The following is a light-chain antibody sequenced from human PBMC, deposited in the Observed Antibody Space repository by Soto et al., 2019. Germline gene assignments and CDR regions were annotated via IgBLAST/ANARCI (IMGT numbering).Light chain of an antibody. CDR2: EVS. Sequence: QSALTQPPSASGSPGQSVTLSCTGTSSDVGGYNYVSWYQQHPGKAPKLMIYEVSKRPSGVPDRFSGSKSGNTASLTVSGLQADDEADYYCSSYAGSNNFVVFGGGTKVTVL. J-gene: IGLJ2*01. CDR1: SSDVGGYNY. CDR3: SSYAGSNNFVV. V-gene: IGLV2-8*01.